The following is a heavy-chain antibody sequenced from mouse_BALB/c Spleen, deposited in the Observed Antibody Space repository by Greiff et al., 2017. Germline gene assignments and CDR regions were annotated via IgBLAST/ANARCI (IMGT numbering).Heavy chain of an antibody. CDR2: IDPSNSET. J-gene: IGHJ3*01. Sequence: VQLQQSGPELVRPGASVKMSCKASGYTFTSYWMHWVKQRPGQGLEWIGMIDPSNSETRLNQKFKDKATLNVDKSSNTAYMQLSSLTSEDSAVYYCARSEEGYYYGSSYPFADWGQGTLVTVSA. D-gene: IGHD1-1*01. CDR3: ARSEEGYYYGSSYPFAD. V-gene: IGHV1S127*01. CDR1: GYTFTSYW.